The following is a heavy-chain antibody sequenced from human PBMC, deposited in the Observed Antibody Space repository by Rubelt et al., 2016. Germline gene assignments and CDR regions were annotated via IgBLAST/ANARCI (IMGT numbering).Heavy chain of an antibody. V-gene: IGHV4-39*01. D-gene: IGHD1-26*01. CDR2: IYYSGST. CDR1: GGSISSSSYY. Sequence: QLQLQESGPGLVKPSETLSLTCTVSGGSISSSSYYWGWIRQPPGKGLEWIGSIYYSGSTYYNPSLKGRVTISVDTSKNQFSLKLSSVTAADTAVYYCARHDYSPMGALFLDYWGQGTLVTVSS. CDR3: ARHDYSPMGALFLDY. J-gene: IGHJ4*02.